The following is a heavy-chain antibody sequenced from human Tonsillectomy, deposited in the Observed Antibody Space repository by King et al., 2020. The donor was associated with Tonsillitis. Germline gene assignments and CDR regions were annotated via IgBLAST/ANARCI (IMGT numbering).Heavy chain of an antibody. V-gene: IGHV3-9*01. CDR1: GFAFNASN. Sequence: QLVQSGGGLVQPGRSLRLSCAASGFAFNASNMHWVRQAPGKGLEWVSGISGNSSTIGYAASVKGRFTISRDNAKNSLYLQMNTLRAEDTALYFCAKGTIMDWFDPWGQGTLVTVSS. CDR2: ISGNSSTI. CDR3: AKGTIMDWFDP. J-gene: IGHJ5*02. D-gene: IGHD3-16*01.